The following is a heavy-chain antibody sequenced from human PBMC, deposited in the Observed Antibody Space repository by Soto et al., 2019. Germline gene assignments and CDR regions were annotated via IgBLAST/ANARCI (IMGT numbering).Heavy chain of an antibody. D-gene: IGHD4-4*01. Sequence: QVQLVQSGAEVKKPGSSVKVSCKASGGTSSNYAISWVRQAPGQGLEWMGGIIPIFGTADYAQKFQGRVTITADESTSTAYMELSSLRSEDTAVYYCASPTVGYYNGMDVWGQGTTVTVSS. J-gene: IGHJ6*02. CDR1: GGTSSNYA. CDR2: IIPIFGTA. V-gene: IGHV1-69*12. CDR3: ASPTVGYYNGMDV.